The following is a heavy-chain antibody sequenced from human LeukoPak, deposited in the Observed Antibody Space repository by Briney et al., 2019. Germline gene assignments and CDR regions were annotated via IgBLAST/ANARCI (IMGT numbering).Heavy chain of an antibody. CDR3: ASRFSSSWRYFDY. D-gene: IGHD6-13*01. Sequence: GESLKISCKGSGYSFTSYWIGWVRQMPGKGLEWMGIIYPGDSDTRYSPSFQGQVTISADKSISTAYLQWSSLKASDTAMYYCASRFSSSWRYFDYWGQGTLVTVSS. CDR2: IYPGDSDT. CDR1: GYSFTSYW. V-gene: IGHV5-51*01. J-gene: IGHJ4*02.